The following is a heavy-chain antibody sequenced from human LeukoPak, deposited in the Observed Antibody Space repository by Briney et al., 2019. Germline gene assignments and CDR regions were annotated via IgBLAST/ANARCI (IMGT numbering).Heavy chain of an antibody. CDR2: MNPNSGNT. CDR1: GYTFTSYD. V-gene: IGHV1-8*01. J-gene: IGHJ5*02. Sequence: ASVKVSCKASGYTFTSYDINWVRQASGQGLEWMGWMNPNSGNTASAQKFQGRVTMTTNTSISTAYMELTGLRAEDTAMYFCARKGLLGSGKPWFDPWGQGTLVTVSS. D-gene: IGHD2-15*01. CDR3: ARKGLLGSGKPWFDP.